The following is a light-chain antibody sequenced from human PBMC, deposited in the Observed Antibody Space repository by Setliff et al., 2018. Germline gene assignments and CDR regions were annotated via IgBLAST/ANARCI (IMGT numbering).Light chain of an antibody. CDR2: GNS. V-gene: IGLV1-40*01. J-gene: IGLJ1*01. Sequence: QSVLTQPPSVSGAPGQRVTISCTGSSSNIGAGYDVHWYQQLPGTAPKLLIYGNSNRPSGVPDRFSGSKSGTPASLAITGLQAEDEADYYCQSYDSSLSGSGVFGTGTKVTV. CDR1: SSNIGAGYD. CDR3: QSYDSSLSGSGV.